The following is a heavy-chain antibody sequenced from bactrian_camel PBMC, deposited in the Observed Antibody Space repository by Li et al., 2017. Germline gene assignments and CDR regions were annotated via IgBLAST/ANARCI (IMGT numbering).Heavy chain of an antibody. Sequence: HVQLVESGGGSVQPGGSLNLSCAITGDTYGRGYVGWFRQAPGKEREWVALTSIGGGASKYSDSVKGRFIDSQDNAKNIIYLQMSSLTPDDTAMYYCAAGTRIIVGDYCDGITAWGQGTQVTVS. CDR1: GDTYGRGY. CDR3: AAGTRIIVGDYCDGITA. CDR2: TSIGGGAS. J-gene: IGHJ6*01. V-gene: IGHV3S1*01. D-gene: IGHD3*01.